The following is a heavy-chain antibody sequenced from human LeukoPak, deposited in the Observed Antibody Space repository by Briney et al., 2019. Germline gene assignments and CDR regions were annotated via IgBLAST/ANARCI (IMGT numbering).Heavy chain of an antibody. J-gene: IGHJ4*02. V-gene: IGHV4-31*03. D-gene: IGHD2-21*02. CDR1: GGSISSGGYY. Sequence: SQTLSLTCTVPGGSISSGGYYWSWIRQHPGKGLEWIGYIYYSGSTYYNPSLKSRVTISVDTSKNQFSLKLSSVTAADTAVYYCARVLLCGGDCHMGLDYWGQGTLVTVSS. CDR2: IYYSGST. CDR3: ARVLLCGGDCHMGLDY.